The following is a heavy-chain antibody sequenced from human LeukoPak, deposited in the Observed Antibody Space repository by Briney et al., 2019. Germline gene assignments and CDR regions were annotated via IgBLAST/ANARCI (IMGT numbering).Heavy chain of an antibody. D-gene: IGHD4-17*01. CDR2: INSDGSST. CDR3: ARDDYGPSDY. J-gene: IGHJ4*02. V-gene: IGHV3-74*01. Sequence: GGSLRLSCAASGFTFSSYWMHWVRQAPGEGLVWVSRINSDGSSTSYADSVKGRFTISRDNAKNTLYLQMNSLRAEDTAVYYCARDDYGPSDYWGQGTLVTVSS. CDR1: GFTFSSYW.